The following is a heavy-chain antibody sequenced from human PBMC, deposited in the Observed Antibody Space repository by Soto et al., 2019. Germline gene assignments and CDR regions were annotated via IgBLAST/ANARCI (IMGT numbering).Heavy chain of an antibody. D-gene: IGHD6-6*01. J-gene: IGHJ4*02. Sequence: SETLSLTCTVSGGSISSYYWSWIRQPPGKGLEWIGYIYYTGNTSYNPSLKSRVTIAVDTSENQFSLKLGSVTAADTAVYYCASLYSVSSAGRCLADYWGQGTLVTVSS. CDR3: ASLYSVSSAGRCLADY. V-gene: IGHV4-59*01. CDR1: GGSISSYY. CDR2: IYYTGNT.